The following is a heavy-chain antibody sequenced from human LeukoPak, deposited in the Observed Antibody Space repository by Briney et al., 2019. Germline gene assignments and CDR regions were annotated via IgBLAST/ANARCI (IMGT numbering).Heavy chain of an antibody. CDR1: GFTFSDYY. J-gene: IGHJ6*02. CDR3: AREEWELYSYGMDV. V-gene: IGHV3-11*01. Sequence: PGGSLRLSCAASGFTFSDYYMSWIRQAPGKGLEWVSYISSSGSTIYYADSMKGRFTISRDNAKNSLYLQMNSLRAEDTAVYYCAREEWELYSYGMDVWGQGTTVTVSS. D-gene: IGHD1-26*01. CDR2: ISSSGSTI.